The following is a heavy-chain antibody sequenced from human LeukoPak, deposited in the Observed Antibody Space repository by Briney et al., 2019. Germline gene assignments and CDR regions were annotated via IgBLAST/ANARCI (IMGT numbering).Heavy chain of an antibody. Sequence: SGTLSLTCAVSGDSISTNNWWIWVRQPPGKGLEWIGEIYHSGNTNYNPSLKSRVAISVDKSKNHFSPKVSSVTAADTAVYYCAREYYDPLYFDYWGQGTLVTVSS. CDR3: AREYYDPLYFDY. J-gene: IGHJ4*02. V-gene: IGHV4-4*02. CDR2: IYHSGNT. CDR1: GDSISTNNW. D-gene: IGHD3-3*01.